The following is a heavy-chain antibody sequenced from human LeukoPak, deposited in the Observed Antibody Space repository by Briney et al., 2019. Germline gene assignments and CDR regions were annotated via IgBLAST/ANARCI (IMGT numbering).Heavy chain of an antibody. CDR1: GFTFSSYG. V-gene: IGHV3-30*02. D-gene: IGHD3-3*01. Sequence: GGSLRLSCAASGFTFSSYGMHWVRQAPGKGLECVAFIRNDGTNEYNTDSVKGRFTISRDNSKNTLYLQMNSLRPEDTAVYYCAKEWRAPMDVWGKGTTVIISS. CDR2: IRNDGTNE. J-gene: IGHJ6*04. CDR3: AKEWRAPMDV.